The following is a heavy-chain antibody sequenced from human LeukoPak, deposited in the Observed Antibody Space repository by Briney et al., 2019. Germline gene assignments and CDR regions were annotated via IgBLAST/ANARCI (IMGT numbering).Heavy chain of an antibody. J-gene: IGHJ5*02. CDR3: SRSPTKFQRDWLDP. D-gene: IGHD1-1*01. CDR1: EFTFSRYE. Sequence: GGSLRLSCVAPEFTFSRYEMNSVRQAPGKGLEWVSYISSSGSTIYYADSEKGRFTISRDNAKNSLDLQMNSLRAEDTAVYYCSRSPTKFQRDWLDPWGQGTLVTVSS. CDR2: ISSSGSTI. V-gene: IGHV3-48*03.